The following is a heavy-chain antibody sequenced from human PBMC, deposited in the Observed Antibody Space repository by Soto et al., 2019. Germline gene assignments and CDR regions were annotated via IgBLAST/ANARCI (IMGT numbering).Heavy chain of an antibody. D-gene: IGHD3-22*01. V-gene: IGHV5-10-1*01. J-gene: IGHJ4*02. CDR2: IDPSDSQT. CDR3: ARQIYDSDTGPNFKYYFDS. Sequence: SLKIPWKGAEDSFAGYCITWVRQKPGKGLEWMGRIDPSDSQTYYSPSFRGHVTISATKSITTVFLQWSSLRASDTAMYYCARQIYDSDTGPNFKYYFDSWGQGPPVTVSS. CDR1: EDSFAGYC.